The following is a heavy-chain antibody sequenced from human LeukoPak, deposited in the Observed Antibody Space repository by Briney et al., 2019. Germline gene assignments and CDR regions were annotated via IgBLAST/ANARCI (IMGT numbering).Heavy chain of an antibody. V-gene: IGHV3-30-3*01. D-gene: IGHD5-18*01. CDR1: GFTFSSYA. CDR3: ARANGQLWTTPDY. CDR2: ISHDGSNK. Sequence: GGSLRLSCAASGFTFSSYAMHWVRQAPGKGLEWVAVISHDGSNKYYADSVKGRFTISRDNSKNTLYLQMNSLRAEDTAVYYCARANGQLWTTPDYWGQGTLVTVSS. J-gene: IGHJ4*02.